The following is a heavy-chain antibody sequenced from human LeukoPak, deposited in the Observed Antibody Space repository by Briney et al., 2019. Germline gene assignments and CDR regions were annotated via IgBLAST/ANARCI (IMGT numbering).Heavy chain of an antibody. CDR3: ARGSYNWNDVDAFDI. CDR1: GGSISSYY. J-gene: IGHJ3*02. Sequence: SETLSLTCTVSGGSISSYYWSWIRQPPGKGLEWIGYIYYSGSTNYNPSLKSRVTMSVDTSKTQFSLKLSSVTAADTAVYYCARGSYNWNDVDAFDIWGQGTMVTVSS. D-gene: IGHD1-1*01. CDR2: IYYSGST. V-gene: IGHV4-59*12.